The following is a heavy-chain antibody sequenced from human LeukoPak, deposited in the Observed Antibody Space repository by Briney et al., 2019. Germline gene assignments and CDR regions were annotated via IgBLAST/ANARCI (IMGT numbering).Heavy chain of an antibody. V-gene: IGHV1-18*04. CDR2: ISGYNGKT. CDR3: ARDRSSEAPFNWFDP. CDR1: GYTFTSYG. Sequence: ASVKVSCKASGYTFTSYGISWVRQAPGQGLEWMGWISGYNGKTNYAQKLQGRATMTTDTSTNTAYMELRSLRSDDTAVYYCARDRSSEAPFNWFDPWGQGTLVTVSS. D-gene: IGHD2-15*01. J-gene: IGHJ5*02.